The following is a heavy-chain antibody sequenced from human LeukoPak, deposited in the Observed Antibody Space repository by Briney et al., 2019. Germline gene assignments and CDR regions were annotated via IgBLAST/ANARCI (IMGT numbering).Heavy chain of an antibody. J-gene: IGHJ6*02. CDR3: ARDAYGGRYYYYYYGMDV. Sequence: ASVKVSCKASGYTFTGYYMHWVRQAPGQGLEWMGWINPNSGGTNYAQKFQGRVTMTRDTSISTAYMELSRLRSDDTAVYYCARDAYGGRYYYYYYGMDVWGQGTTVTVSS. CDR1: GYTFTGYY. V-gene: IGHV1-2*02. D-gene: IGHD4-23*01. CDR2: INPNSGGT.